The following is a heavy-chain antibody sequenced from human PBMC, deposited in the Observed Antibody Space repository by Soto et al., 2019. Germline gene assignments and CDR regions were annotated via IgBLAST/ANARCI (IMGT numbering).Heavy chain of an antibody. D-gene: IGHD6-13*01. J-gene: IGHJ6*02. V-gene: IGHV3-23*01. CDR3: AKVTKRAAAGRYEYYKYGMDV. Sequence: LRLSCAASGFAFSTYAMTWVRQAPGKGLEWVSVISGSGGSSYYADSVKGRFTISRDNSKNTLFLQMNGLRAEDTAVYYCAKVTKRAAAGRYEYYKYGMDVWGQGTTVTVSS. CDR1: GFAFSTYA. CDR2: ISGSGGSS.